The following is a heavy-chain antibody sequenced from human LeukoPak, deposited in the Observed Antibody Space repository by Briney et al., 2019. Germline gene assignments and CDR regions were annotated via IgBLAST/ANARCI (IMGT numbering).Heavy chain of an antibody. D-gene: IGHD2-21*01. V-gene: IGHV1-69*13. J-gene: IGHJ3*02. CDR2: IIPIFGTA. CDR3: ARSLSPIVVVIALDAFDI. CDR1: GGTFSSYA. Sequence: ASVKVSCKASGGTFSSYAISWVRQAPGQGLEWMGGIIPIFGTANYAQKFQGRVTITADESTSTAYMELSSLRSEDTAVYYCARSLSPIVVVIALDAFDIWGQGTMVTVSS.